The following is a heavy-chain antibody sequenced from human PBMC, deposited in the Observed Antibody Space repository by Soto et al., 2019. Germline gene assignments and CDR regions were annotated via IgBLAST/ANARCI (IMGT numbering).Heavy chain of an antibody. CDR3: ARERITMVRGVRTFDY. Sequence: PGGSLRVSCAASGFTFSSYIMNWVRQSPGKGLEWVSSISSSSSYIYYADSVKGRFTISRDNAKNSLYLQMNSLRAEDTAVYYCARERITMVRGVRTFDYWGQGTLVTVSS. V-gene: IGHV3-21*01. D-gene: IGHD3-10*01. CDR1: GFTFSSYI. CDR2: ISSSSSYI. J-gene: IGHJ4*02.